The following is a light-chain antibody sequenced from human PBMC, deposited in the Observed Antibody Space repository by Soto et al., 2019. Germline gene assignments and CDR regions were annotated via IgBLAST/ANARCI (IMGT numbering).Light chain of an antibody. CDR1: SSDVGGYNY. Sequence: QSALTQPASVSGSPGQSITISCTGTSSDVGGYNYVSWYQQHPGKAPKLMIYDVSNRPSGISKRFSGSKSGNTASLTISGRQAEDEADYSFSSYTSSSNMVFGGGTKVNVL. CDR3: SSYTSSSNMV. CDR2: DVS. V-gene: IGLV2-14*01. J-gene: IGLJ2*01.